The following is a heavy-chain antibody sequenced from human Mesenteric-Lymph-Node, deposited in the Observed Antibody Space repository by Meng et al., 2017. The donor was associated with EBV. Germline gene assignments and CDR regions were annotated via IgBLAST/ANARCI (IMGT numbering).Heavy chain of an antibody. CDR3: ARVRSSGSGLIRNYFDY. J-gene: IGHJ4*02. V-gene: IGHV4-34*02. Sequence: QVQIKQGGAGLLKPADTRSLSCCVFGGSFNDYYWIWIRQAPGKGLEWIGEINHIRSVYYNPSLKSRVTISVDTSNNQISLRLTSVTAADTAIYYCARVRSSGSGLIRNYFDYWGQGTLVTVSS. D-gene: IGHD6-19*01. CDR1: GGSFNDYY. CDR2: INHIRSV.